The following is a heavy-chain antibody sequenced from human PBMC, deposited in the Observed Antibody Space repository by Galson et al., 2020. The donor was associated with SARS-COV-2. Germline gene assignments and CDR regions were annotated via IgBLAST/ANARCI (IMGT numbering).Heavy chain of an antibody. CDR1: GYTFILYY. CDR2: IHANTGGT. D-gene: IGHD3-22*01. CDR3: ATSGNLYDTSIDSGLEA. J-gene: IGHJ5*02. Sequence: ASVKVSCKASGYTFILYYIHWVRQAPGQGLEWMGWIHANTGGTQSTQKFQGRVTMTRDTSISTAYMELSELRSDDTAVYFCATSGNLYDTSIDSGLEAWGQGTPVSVSA. V-gene: IGHV1-2*02.